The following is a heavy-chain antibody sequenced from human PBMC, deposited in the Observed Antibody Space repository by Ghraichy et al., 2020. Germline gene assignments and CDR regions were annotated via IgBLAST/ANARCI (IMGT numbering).Heavy chain of an antibody. CDR2: ISNSGGST. Sequence: GGSLRLSCAASGFTFSDYALHWVRQAPGKGLKYVSGISNSGGSTNYADSVKGRFTISRDNSNNTLYLQMGSLRAEDMAVYYCVKGYSNSLVQAFDFWGQGSLVTVSS. CDR3: VKGYSNSLVQAFDF. V-gene: IGHV3-64*02. D-gene: IGHD6-13*01. CDR1: GFTFSDYA. J-gene: IGHJ4*02.